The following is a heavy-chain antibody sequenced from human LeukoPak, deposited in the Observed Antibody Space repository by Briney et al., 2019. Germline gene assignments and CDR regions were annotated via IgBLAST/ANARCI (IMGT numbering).Heavy chain of an antibody. J-gene: IGHJ3*02. D-gene: IGHD1-14*01. V-gene: IGHV3-33*01. CDR3: ARTNQIDETAFDI. Sequence: QPGGSLRLSCAASGFTFSSYGMHWVRQAPGKGLEWVAVIWYDGSNEYYADSVKGRFTISRDNSKNTLYLQMNSLRAEDTAVYYCARTNQIDETAFDIWGQGTMVTVSS. CDR1: GFTFSSYG. CDR2: IWYDGSNE.